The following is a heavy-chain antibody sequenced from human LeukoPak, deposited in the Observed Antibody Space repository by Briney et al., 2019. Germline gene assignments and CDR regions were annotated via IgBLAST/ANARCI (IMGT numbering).Heavy chain of an antibody. J-gene: IGHJ3*02. CDR2: IWYDGSNK. V-gene: IGHV3-33*01. CDR1: GFTFSSYG. CDR3: ALFYDSSGYYLNRDAFDI. D-gene: IGHD3-22*01. Sequence: GGSLRLSCAASGFTFSSYGMHWVRQAPGKGLEWVAVIWYDGSNKYYADSVKGRFTISRDNSKNTLYLQMNSLRAEDTAVYYCALFYDSSGYYLNRDAFDIWGQGTMATVSS.